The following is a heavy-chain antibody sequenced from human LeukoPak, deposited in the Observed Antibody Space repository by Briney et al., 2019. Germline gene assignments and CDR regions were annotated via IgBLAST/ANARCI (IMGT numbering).Heavy chain of an antibody. V-gene: IGHV1-69*01. CDR1: GGTCSSYA. CDR3: AREVYSYGAIDY. D-gene: IGHD5-18*01. Sequence: VASVKVSCKASGGTCSSYAISWVRQAPGQGLQWMGGIIPIFGTANYAQKFQGRVTITADESTSTAYMELSSLRSEDTAVYYCAREVYSYGAIDYWGQGTLVTVSS. CDR2: IIPIFGTA. J-gene: IGHJ4*02.